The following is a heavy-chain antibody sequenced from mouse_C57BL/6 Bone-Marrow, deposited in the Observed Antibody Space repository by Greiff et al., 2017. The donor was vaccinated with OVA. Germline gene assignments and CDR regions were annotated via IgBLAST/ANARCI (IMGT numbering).Heavy chain of an antibody. CDR3: TRDRDYYGSRWFAY. CDR2: IDPETGGT. CDR1: GYTFTDYE. J-gene: IGHJ3*01. Sequence: QVHVKQSGAELVRPGASVTLSCKASGYTFTDYEMHWVKQTPVHGLEWIGAIDPETGGTAYNQKFKGKAILTADKSSSTAYMELRSLTSEDSAVYYCTRDRDYYGSRWFAYWGQGTLVTVSA. V-gene: IGHV1-15*01. D-gene: IGHD1-1*01.